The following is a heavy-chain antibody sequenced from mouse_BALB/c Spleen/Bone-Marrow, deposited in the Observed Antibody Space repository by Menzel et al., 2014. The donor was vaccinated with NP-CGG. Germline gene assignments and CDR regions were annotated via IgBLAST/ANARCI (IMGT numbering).Heavy chain of an antibody. CDR3: ARPRMITASFDV. V-gene: IGHV5-9-3*01. Sequence: EVQLVESGGGLVKPGGSLKLSCAASGFTFSTYAMSWVRQTPEKRLEWVATINSGGTYIYYADSVKGRFTISRDNAKNTPYLQMSSLRSEDTAMFYCARPRMITASFDVWGAGTTVTVSS. D-gene: IGHD2-4*01. CDR2: INSGGTYI. J-gene: IGHJ1*01. CDR1: GFTFSTYA.